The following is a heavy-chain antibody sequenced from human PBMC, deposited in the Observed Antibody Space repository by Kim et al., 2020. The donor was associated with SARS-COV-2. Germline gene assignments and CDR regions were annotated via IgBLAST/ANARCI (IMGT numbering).Heavy chain of an antibody. J-gene: IGHJ4*02. V-gene: IGHV3-23*01. Sequence: GGSLRLSCAASGFTFSSYAMTWVRQAPGKGLEWVSAISGRDGSTYYADSVKGRFTIPRDNSKNTLYLRMNILRAEDTAVYYCAAALGEDPYIIAYWGQGT. CDR2: ISGRDGST. CDR3: AAALGEDPYIIAY. CDR1: GFTFSSYA. D-gene: IGHD3-10*01.